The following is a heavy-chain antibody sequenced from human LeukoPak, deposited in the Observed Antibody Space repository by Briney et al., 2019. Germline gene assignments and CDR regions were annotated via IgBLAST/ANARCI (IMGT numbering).Heavy chain of an antibody. Sequence: ASVKVSFKASGYTFTVYYMHWVRQAPGQGLEWMGWINPNSGGTNYAQKFQGRVTITRDTSISTAYMELSRLRSDDTAVYYCARGSYTASHRRVYYFDYWGQGTLVTVSS. J-gene: IGHJ4*02. CDR3: ARGSYTASHRRVYYFDY. CDR1: GYTFTVYY. D-gene: IGHD5-18*01. V-gene: IGHV1-2*02. CDR2: INPNSGGT.